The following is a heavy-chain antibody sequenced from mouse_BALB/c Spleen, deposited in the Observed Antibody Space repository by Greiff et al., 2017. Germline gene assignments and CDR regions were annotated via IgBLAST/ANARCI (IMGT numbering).Heavy chain of an antibody. Sequence: EVQLVESGGGLVQPGGSRKLSCAASGFTFSSFGMHWVRQAPEKGLEWVAYISSGSSTIYYADTVKGRFTISRDNPKNTLFLQMTSLRSEDTAMYYCARCYYGRRYAMDYWGQGTSVTVSS. CDR2: ISSGSSTI. CDR3: ARCYYGRRYAMDY. J-gene: IGHJ4*01. CDR1: GFTFSSFG. V-gene: IGHV5-17*02. D-gene: IGHD1-1*01.